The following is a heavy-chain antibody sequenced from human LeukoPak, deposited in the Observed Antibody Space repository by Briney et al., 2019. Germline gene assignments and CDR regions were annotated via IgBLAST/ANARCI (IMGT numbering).Heavy chain of an antibody. CDR2: IDPSGGST. CDR3: ARYYYFDY. CDR1: GYTFTSYY. Sequence: PGASVKVSCKASGYTFTSYYIHWVRQAPGLGLEWMGVIDPSGGSTTYAQRFQGRVTMTRDTSSSTVYMELSSLRSEDTAVYYCARYYYFDYWGQETRVTVSS. J-gene: IGHJ4*02. V-gene: IGHV1-46*01.